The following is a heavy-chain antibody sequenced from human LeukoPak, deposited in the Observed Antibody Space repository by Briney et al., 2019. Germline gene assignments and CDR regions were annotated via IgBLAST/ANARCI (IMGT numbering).Heavy chain of an antibody. CDR3: ARDLLSLPHKYFDS. CDR2: IRYDGGQK. V-gene: IGHV3-30*02. CDR1: GFSFSNYG. D-gene: IGHD3-16*01. J-gene: IGHJ4*02. Sequence: GGALRLSCAASGFSFSNYGMHWVRQAPGKGLEWVAYIRYDGGQKYYGDSVKGRFTISRGNSKNTVYLQMNRLRDEDTAVYYCARDLLSLPHKYFDSWGQGTLVTVSS.